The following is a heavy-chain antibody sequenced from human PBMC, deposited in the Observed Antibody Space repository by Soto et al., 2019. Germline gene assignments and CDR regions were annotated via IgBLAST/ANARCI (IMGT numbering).Heavy chain of an antibody. CDR2: IYYSGST. Sequence: QVQLQESGPGLVKPSETLSLTCTVSGGSISSYYWSWIRQPPGKGLEWIGYIYYSGSTNYNPSLKSRVTISVDTSKNQFSLKLSSVTAADTAAYYCARAPYGDYELDYWGQGTLVTVSS. CDR1: GGSISSYY. V-gene: IGHV4-59*01. J-gene: IGHJ4*02. CDR3: ARAPYGDYELDY. D-gene: IGHD4-17*01.